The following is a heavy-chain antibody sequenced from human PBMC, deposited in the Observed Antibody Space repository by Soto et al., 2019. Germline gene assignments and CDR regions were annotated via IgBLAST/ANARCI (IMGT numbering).Heavy chain of an antibody. V-gene: IGHV1-18*04. CDR2: ISAYNGNT. Sequence: GASVKVSCKASGYTFTSYGISWVRQAPGQGLEWMGWISAYNGNTNYAQKLQGRVTMTTDTSTSTAYMELRSLRSDDTAVYYCARVLGWVAGTNNYYYYGMDVWGQGTTVTVSS. CDR3: ARVLGWVAGTNNYYYYGMDV. CDR1: GYTFTSYG. D-gene: IGHD6-19*01. J-gene: IGHJ6*02.